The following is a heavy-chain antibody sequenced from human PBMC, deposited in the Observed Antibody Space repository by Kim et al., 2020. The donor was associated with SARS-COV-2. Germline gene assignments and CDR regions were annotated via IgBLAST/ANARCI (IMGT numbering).Heavy chain of an antibody. CDR2: IRSKAYGGTT. V-gene: IGHV3-49*04. Sequence: GGSLRLSCTASGFTFGDYAMSWVRQAPGKGLEWVGFIRSKAYGGTTEYAASVKGRFTISRDDSKSIAYLQMNSLKTEDTAVYYCTRGGNYYYYGMDVWGQGTTVTVSS. J-gene: IGHJ6*02. CDR3: TRGGNYYYYGMDV. CDR1: GFTFGDYA. D-gene: IGHD6-13*01.